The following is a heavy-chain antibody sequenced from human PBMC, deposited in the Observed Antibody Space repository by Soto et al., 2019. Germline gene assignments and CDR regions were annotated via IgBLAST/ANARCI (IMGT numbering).Heavy chain of an antibody. Sequence: QVQLVESGGGVVQPGRSLRLSCAASGFTFSSYGMHWVRQAPGKWLEWVAVISYDGSNKYYADSVKGRFTISRDNSKNTLYLQMNSLRAEDTAVYYCAKDWDYYDSSGYECFDYWGQGTLVTVSS. CDR2: ISYDGSNK. V-gene: IGHV3-30*18. D-gene: IGHD3-22*01. CDR1: GFTFSSYG. CDR3: AKDWDYYDSSGYECFDY. J-gene: IGHJ4*02.